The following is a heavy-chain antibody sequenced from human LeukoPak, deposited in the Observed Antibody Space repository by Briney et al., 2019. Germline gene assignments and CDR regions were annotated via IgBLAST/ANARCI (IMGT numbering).Heavy chain of an antibody. CDR2: INSDGSST. V-gene: IGHV3-74*01. D-gene: IGHD6-13*01. CDR1: GFTFSSYW. J-gene: IGHJ4*02. CDR3: ARRGSAAAGDY. Sequence: PGGSLRLSCAASGFTFSSYWMHWVRQAPGKGLVWVSRINSDGSSTSYADSVKGRFTISRDNAENTLYLQMNSLRAEDTAVYYCARRGSAAAGDYWGQGTLVTVSS.